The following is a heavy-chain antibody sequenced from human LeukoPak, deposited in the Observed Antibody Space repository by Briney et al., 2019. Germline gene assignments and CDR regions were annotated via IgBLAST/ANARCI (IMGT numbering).Heavy chain of an antibody. CDR3: ARADYSNYGDAFDI. V-gene: IGHV4-61*01. CDR1: GGSVSSGSYY. Sequence: SETLSLTCTVSGGSVSSGSYYWSWIRQPPGKGLEWIGYIYYSGSTNYNPSLKSRVTISLDTSKNQFSLKLSSVTAADTAVYYCARADYSNYGDAFDIWGQGTMVTVSS. D-gene: IGHD4-11*01. J-gene: IGHJ3*02. CDR2: IYYSGST.